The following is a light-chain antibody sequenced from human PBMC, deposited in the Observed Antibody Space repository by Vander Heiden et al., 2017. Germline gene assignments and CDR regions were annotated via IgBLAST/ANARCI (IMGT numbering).Light chain of an antibody. V-gene: IGLV1-47*02. CDR1: SSNIGSNL. Sequence: QSVLTQPPSASGTPGQGVTISCSGSSSNIGSNLVYWYQQVPGTAPKLLIYSDNQRPSGVPDRFSVSKSGTSASLAISGLRSEDEADYYCAAWDDSLSGPVFGGGTKLTVL. CDR3: AAWDDSLSGPV. CDR2: SDN. J-gene: IGLJ3*02.